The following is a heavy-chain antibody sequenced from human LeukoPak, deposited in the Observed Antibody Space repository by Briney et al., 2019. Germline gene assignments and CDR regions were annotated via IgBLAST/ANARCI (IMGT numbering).Heavy chain of an antibody. Sequence: ASVKVSCKVSGYTLTELSMHWVRQAPGKGLELMGGFDPEDGETIYAQKFQGRVTMTEDTSTDTAYMELSSLRSEDTAVYYCATAGPYSGSYYAFDIWGQGTMVTVSS. CDR2: FDPEDGET. J-gene: IGHJ3*02. CDR1: GYTLTELS. D-gene: IGHD1-26*01. V-gene: IGHV1-24*01. CDR3: ATAGPYSGSYYAFDI.